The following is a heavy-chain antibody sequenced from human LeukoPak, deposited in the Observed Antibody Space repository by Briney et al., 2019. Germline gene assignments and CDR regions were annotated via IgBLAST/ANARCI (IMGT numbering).Heavy chain of an antibody. D-gene: IGHD2-8*01. J-gene: IGHJ4*02. CDR3: ARGMAV. V-gene: IGHV3-48*04. CDR2: ISPSSTRI. Sequence: PGGSLRLSCAASGFTFSSYNMNWVRQAPGKGLEWVSYISPSSTRIDYAASVRGRFTISRDNAKSSLYLQMNSLRAEDTAVYYCARGMAVWGQGALVTVSS. CDR1: GFTFSSYN.